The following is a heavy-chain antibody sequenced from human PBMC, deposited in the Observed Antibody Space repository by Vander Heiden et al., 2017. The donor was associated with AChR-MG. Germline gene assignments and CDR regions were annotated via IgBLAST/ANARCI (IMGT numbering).Heavy chain of an antibody. D-gene: IGHD5-18*01. CDR3: TTGDTATGIDYYYGMDV. CDR1: GLTFSKHW. V-gene: IGHV3-15*01. Sequence: EVQLVESGGGLVMPGGFLRLSCTGSGLTFSKHWRGWVRQAPGKGLEWVGRIKSKTDGGTTDYAAPVKGRFTISRDDSKNTLYLQMNSLKTEDTAVYYCTTGDTATGIDYYYGMDVWGQGTTVTVSS. CDR2: IKSKTDGGTT. J-gene: IGHJ6*02.